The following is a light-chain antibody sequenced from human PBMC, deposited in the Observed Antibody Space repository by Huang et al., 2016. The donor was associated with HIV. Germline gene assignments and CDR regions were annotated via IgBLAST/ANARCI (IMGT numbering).Light chain of an antibody. CDR2: SAS. V-gene: IGKV4-1*01. CDR1: QSLLSSSTNKNY. Sequence: DILLTQSPDSLAVSLGETATPTCRSSQSLLSSSTNKNYLAWFQRRPGQPPKLLVFSASSREAGIPDRCTGGGSGTQYALTISNVKTEDVAIYYCQQYYKSPQTFGPGTRVEI. CDR3: QQYYKSPQT. J-gene: IGKJ1*01.